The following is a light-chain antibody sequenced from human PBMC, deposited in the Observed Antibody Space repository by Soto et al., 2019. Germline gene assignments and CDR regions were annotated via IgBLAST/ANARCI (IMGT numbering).Light chain of an antibody. CDR3: QQYNSWTTIT. V-gene: IGKV3-15*01. J-gene: IGKJ5*01. Sequence: EIVLTQSPAALSLSPGDTATLSCRASQSISSKLGWYQQRPGQAPRLLIYGASTRATGIPARFSGSGSGTEFTLTISSLQSEDSAVYYCQQYNSWTTITFGQGTRLEIK. CDR2: GAS. CDR1: QSISSK.